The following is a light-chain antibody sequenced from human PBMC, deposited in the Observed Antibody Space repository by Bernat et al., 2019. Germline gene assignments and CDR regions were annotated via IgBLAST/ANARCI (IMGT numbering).Light chain of an antibody. CDR1: QSVSRL. Sequence: EIVMTQSPATLSVSPGERVTLSCRASQSVSRLLAWYQQKPGQAPRLLIYGASSRATDIPARFSGSGSETEFTLTINSLQSEDFAVYYCQQYSDWPLTFGGGTKVEIK. CDR3: QQYSDWPLT. V-gene: IGKV3-15*01. CDR2: GAS. J-gene: IGKJ4*01.